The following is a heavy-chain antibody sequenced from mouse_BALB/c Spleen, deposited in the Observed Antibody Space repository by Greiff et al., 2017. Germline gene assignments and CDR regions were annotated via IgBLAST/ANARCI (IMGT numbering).Heavy chain of an antibody. Sequence: VQLQQSGPGLVAPSQSLSITCTVSGFSLTGYGVNWVRQPPGKGLEWLGMIWGDGSTDYNSALKSRLSISKDNSKSQVFLKMNSLQTDDTARYHCARDGGYKEEYYAMDYWGQGTSVTVSS. J-gene: IGHJ4*01. CDR1: GFSLTGYG. V-gene: IGHV2-6-7*01. D-gene: IGHD2-2*01. CDR2: IWGDGST. CDR3: ARDGGYKEEYYAMDY.